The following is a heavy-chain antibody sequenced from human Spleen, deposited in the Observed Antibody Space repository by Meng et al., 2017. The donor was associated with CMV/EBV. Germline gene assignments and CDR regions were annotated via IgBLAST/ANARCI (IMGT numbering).Heavy chain of an antibody. D-gene: IGHD6-25*01. Sequence: GESLKISCAASGFTFSDYYMSWIRQAPGKGLEWVSYISSSGSTIYYADSVKGRFTISRDNARSTPYLQMNNLSAADTAIYYCARDTGTAAADAWGQGTLVTVSS. CDR3: ARDTGTAAADA. CDR2: ISSSGSTI. V-gene: IGHV3-11*04. CDR1: GFTFSDYY. J-gene: IGHJ5*02.